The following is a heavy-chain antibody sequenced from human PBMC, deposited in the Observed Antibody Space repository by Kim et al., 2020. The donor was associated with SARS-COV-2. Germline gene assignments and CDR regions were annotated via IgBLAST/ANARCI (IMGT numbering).Heavy chain of an antibody. CDR1: GGSFSGYY. V-gene: IGHV4-34*01. CDR2: INHSGST. D-gene: IGHD6-6*01. J-gene: IGHJ6*03. Sequence: SETLSLTCAVYGGSFSGYYWSWIRQPPGKGLEWIGEINHSGSTNYNPSLKSRVTISVDTSKNQFSLKLSSVTAADTAVYYCARATYSSSFHYYYYMDVWGKGTTVTVSS. CDR3: ARATYSSSFHYYYYMDV.